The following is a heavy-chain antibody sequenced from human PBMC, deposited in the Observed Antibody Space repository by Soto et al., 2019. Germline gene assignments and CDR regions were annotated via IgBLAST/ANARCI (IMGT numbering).Heavy chain of an antibody. Sequence: GGSLRLSCAASGFTFDDYAMHWVRQAPGKGLEWVSGISWNSGSIGYADSVKGRFTISRDNAKNSLYLQMNSLRAEDTALYYCAKDSDSPGYGNYYYYYGLDVWGQGTTVTVSS. CDR1: GFTFDDYA. D-gene: IGHD1-1*01. CDR2: ISWNSGSI. J-gene: IGHJ6*02. V-gene: IGHV3-9*01. CDR3: AKDSDSPGYGNYYYYYGLDV.